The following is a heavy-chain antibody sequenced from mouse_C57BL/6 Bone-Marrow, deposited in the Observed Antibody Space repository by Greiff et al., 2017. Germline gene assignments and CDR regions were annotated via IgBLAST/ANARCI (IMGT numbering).Heavy chain of an antibody. CDR3: ARPYYSNYWYFDV. D-gene: IGHD2-5*01. CDR2: IDPGSGST. V-gene: IGHV1-55*01. J-gene: IGHJ1*03. Sequence: VQLQQPGAELVKPGASVKMSCKASGYTFTSYWITWVKQRPGQGLEWLGDIDPGSGSTNYNEKFKGKATLTVDTSSSTAYMQLSSLTSEDSAVYYCARPYYSNYWYFDVWGTGTTVTVSS. CDR1: GYTFTSYW.